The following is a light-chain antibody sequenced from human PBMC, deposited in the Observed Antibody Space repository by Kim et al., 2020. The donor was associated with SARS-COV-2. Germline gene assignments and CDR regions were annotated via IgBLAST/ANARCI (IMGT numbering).Light chain of an antibody. Sequence: SYELTQPPSVSVSPGQTASITCSGDKLGDNYACWYQQKPGQSPVLVINQDTKRPSGIPERFSGSNSGNTATLTISGTQAMDEADYYCQAWDSSTVVFGGGTQLTVL. CDR3: QAWDSSTVV. V-gene: IGLV3-1*01. J-gene: IGLJ2*01. CDR1: KLGDNY. CDR2: QDT.